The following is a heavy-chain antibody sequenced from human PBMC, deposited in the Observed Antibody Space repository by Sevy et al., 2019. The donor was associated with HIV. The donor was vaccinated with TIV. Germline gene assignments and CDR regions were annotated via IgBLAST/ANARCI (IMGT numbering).Heavy chain of an antibody. CDR1: GGSISSGDYY. V-gene: IGHV4-30-4*01. CDR3: ARVGSYYYDRAYFDY. Sequence: SETLSLTCTVSGGSISSGDYYWSWIRQPPGKGVEWIGYIYYSGSTYYNPSLKSRVTISVDTSKNQFSLKLSSVTDADTAVYYCARVGSYYYDRAYFDYWGQGTLVTVSS. D-gene: IGHD3-10*01. J-gene: IGHJ4*02. CDR2: IYYSGST.